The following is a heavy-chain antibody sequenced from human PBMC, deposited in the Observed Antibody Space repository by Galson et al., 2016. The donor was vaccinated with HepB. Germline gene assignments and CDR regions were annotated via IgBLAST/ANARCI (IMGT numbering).Heavy chain of an antibody. CDR3: ARRDSYSGLGSYLFDS. CDR1: GYGFANYW. J-gene: IGHJ4*02. Sequence: QSGAEVKKPGESLKISCKGSGYGFANYWIGWVRQMPGKGLEWMGIIYPGDSDTRYGPSFEGQVTISVDKSISTAYLQWSSLKASDTAIYYCARRDSYSGLGSYLFDSWCQGTLVTVSS. D-gene: IGHD3-10*01. V-gene: IGHV5-51*01. CDR2: IYPGDSDT.